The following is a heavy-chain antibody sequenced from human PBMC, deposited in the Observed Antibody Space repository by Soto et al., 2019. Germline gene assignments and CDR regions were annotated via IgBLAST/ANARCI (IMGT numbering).Heavy chain of an antibody. CDR3: ARDRGVCSSTSCYRGPYYYYYYGMDV. V-gene: IGHV3-33*01. CDR2: IWYDGSNK. CDR1: GFTFSSYG. Sequence: GGSLRLSCAASGFTFSSYGMHWVRQAPGKGLEWVAVIWYDGSNKYYADSVKGRFTISRDNSKNTPYLQMNSLRAEDTAVYYCARDRGVCSSTSCYRGPYYYYYYGMDVWGQGATVTVSS. J-gene: IGHJ6*02. D-gene: IGHD2-2*01.